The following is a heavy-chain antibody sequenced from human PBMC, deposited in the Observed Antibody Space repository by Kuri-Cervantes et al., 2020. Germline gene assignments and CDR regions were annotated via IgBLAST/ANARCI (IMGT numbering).Heavy chain of an antibody. CDR2: ISYDGSNK. CDR1: GFTFSSYA. CDR3: AKTIERWKSEGAARPDY. V-gene: IGHV3-30-3*02. Sequence: GGSLRLSCAASGFTFSSYAMHWVRQAPGKGLEWVAVISYDGSNKYYADSVKGRFTISRDNSKNTLYLQMNSLRAEDTAVYYCAKTIERWKSEGAARPDYWGQGTLVTVSS. D-gene: IGHD6-6*01. J-gene: IGHJ4*02.